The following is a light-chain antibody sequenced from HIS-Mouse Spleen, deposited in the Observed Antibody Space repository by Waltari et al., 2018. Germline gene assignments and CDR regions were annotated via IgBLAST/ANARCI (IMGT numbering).Light chain of an antibody. CDR3: SSYAGSNNYV. CDR2: GVS. CDR1: RSAVGGYNY. V-gene: IGLV2-8*01. Sequence: HSALTQPPSASGSPGQSVTISCTGTRSAVGGYNYGHWYQQHPGKAPKLMIYGVSKRPSGVPDRFSGSKSGNTASLTVSGLQAEDEADYYCSSYAGSNNYVFGTGTKVTVL. J-gene: IGLJ1*01.